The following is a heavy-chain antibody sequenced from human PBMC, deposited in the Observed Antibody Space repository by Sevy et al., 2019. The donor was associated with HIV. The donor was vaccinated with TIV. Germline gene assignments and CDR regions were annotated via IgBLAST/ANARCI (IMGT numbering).Heavy chain of an antibody. J-gene: IGHJ4*02. D-gene: IGHD5-18*01. CDR2: MRSKPFAGTT. V-gene: IGHV3-49*03. CDR1: GFTLGDYA. Sequence: GGSLRLSCTTSGFTLGDYAMNWLRQAPGKGLEWVGFMRSKPFAGTTEYAASVKGRFTISTDDSEASAHLQMNSLRTEDTGVYYCIRGRLLGYTAMVPDYWGQGTLVTVSS. CDR3: IRGRLLGYTAMVPDY.